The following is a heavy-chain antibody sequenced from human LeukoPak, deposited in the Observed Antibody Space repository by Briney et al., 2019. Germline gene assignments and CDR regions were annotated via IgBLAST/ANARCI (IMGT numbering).Heavy chain of an antibody. J-gene: IGHJ6*03. V-gene: IGHV1-69*13. Sequence: GASVKVSCKASGYTFTGYYMHWVRQAPGQGLEWMGGIIPIFGTANYAQKFQGRVTITADESTSTAYMELSSLRSEDTAVYYCASPDPLTGDVRYYYYYMDVWGKGTTVTVSS. CDR2: IIPIFGTA. CDR1: GYTFTGYY. CDR3: ASPDPLTGDVRYYYYYMDV. D-gene: IGHD7-27*01.